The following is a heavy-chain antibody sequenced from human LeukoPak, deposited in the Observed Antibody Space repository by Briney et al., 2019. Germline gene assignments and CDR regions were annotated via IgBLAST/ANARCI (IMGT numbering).Heavy chain of an antibody. Sequence: GGSLRLSCAASGFTVSSNYMSWVRRAPGKGLEWVSVIYSGGSTYYADSVKGRFTISRDNSKNTLYLQMNSLRAEDTAVYYCASLRFLEWSSDYWGQGTLVTVSS. J-gene: IGHJ4*02. V-gene: IGHV3-53*01. CDR3: ASLRFLEWSSDY. CDR1: GFTVSSNY. D-gene: IGHD3-3*01. CDR2: IYSGGST.